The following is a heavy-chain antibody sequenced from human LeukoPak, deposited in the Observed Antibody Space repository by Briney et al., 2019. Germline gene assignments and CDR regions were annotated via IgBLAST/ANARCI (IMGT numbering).Heavy chain of an antibody. D-gene: IGHD6-13*01. CDR1: GFTVSSNY. Sequence: GGSLRLSCAASGFTVSSNYMSWVRQAPGKGLEWVANIKQDGSEKYYVDSVKGRFTISRDNAKNSLYLQMNSLRAEDTAVYYCARDLTAAGWGQGTLVTVSS. CDR2: IKQDGSEK. J-gene: IGHJ4*02. CDR3: ARDLTAAG. V-gene: IGHV3-7*01.